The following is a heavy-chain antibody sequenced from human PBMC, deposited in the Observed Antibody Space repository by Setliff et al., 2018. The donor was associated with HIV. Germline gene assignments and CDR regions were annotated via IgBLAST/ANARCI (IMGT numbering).Heavy chain of an antibody. D-gene: IGHD5-12*01. Sequence: PSETLSLTCAVSGGSISSYYWSWIRQPAGKGPEWIGRIYSTGRTNYNPSLKSRVTMSVDMSKNQFSLELRSVTAADTAIYYCAREIWGHVAHVPYGMDVWGQGITVTVSS. CDR3: AREIWGHVAHVPYGMDV. CDR2: IYSTGRT. V-gene: IGHV4-4*07. CDR1: GGSISSYY. J-gene: IGHJ6*02.